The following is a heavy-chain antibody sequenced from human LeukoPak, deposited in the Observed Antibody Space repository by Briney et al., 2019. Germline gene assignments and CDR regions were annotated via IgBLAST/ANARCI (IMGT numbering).Heavy chain of an antibody. CDR3: AKGAYSGSYLGPFDY. Sequence: GGSLRLSCAASGFTFSSYAMSWVRQAPGKGLEWVSAISASGGSTYFADSVKGRFAISRDNSKNTLYLQMNSLRAEDTAVYFCAKGAYSGSYLGPFDYWGQGTLVTVSS. V-gene: IGHV3-23*01. CDR1: GFTFSSYA. D-gene: IGHD1-26*01. J-gene: IGHJ4*02. CDR2: ISASGGST.